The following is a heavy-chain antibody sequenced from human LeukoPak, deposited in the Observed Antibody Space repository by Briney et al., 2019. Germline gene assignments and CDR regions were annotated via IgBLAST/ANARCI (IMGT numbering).Heavy chain of an antibody. Sequence: GGSLRLSCAASGFTFSSYTMNWVRQAPGKGLEWVSYISSSSSLIYYADSVKGRFTISRDNAKNSLSSQMNSLRDEDTAVYYCTRDLRSNYWGQGTLVTVSS. CDR1: GFTFSSYT. V-gene: IGHV3-48*02. CDR3: TRDLRSNY. CDR2: ISSSSSLI. D-gene: IGHD3/OR15-3a*01. J-gene: IGHJ4*02.